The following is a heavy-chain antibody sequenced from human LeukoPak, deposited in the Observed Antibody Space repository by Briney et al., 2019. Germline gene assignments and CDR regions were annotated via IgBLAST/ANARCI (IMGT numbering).Heavy chain of an antibody. CDR3: AKAPVTTCRGAFCYPFDY. V-gene: IGHV3-23*01. CDR2: ISGSGGST. D-gene: IGHD2-15*01. J-gene: IGHJ4*02. CDR1: GFTFSSYA. Sequence: PGGSLRLSCAASGFTFSSYAMNWVRQAPGKGLEWVSAISGSGGSTYYADSVKGRFTISRDNSKNTLFLQMNRLRPEDAAVYYCAKAPVTTCRGAFCYPFDYWGLGTLVTVSS.